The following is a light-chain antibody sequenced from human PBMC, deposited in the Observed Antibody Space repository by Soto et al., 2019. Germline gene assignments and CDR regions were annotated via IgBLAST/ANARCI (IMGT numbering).Light chain of an antibody. CDR2: GAF. CDR3: LQTYGAPLT. CDR1: QDIVVS. J-gene: IGKJ5*01. Sequence: DIQVTQSPSSLSASVGDRVTITCRASQDIVVSMNWYQQKPGKAPNLLIYGAFNLQSGVPSRFAGHRSGTIFTLTLSSLQPEDFATYYCLQTYGAPLTFGQGTRV. V-gene: IGKV1-39*01.